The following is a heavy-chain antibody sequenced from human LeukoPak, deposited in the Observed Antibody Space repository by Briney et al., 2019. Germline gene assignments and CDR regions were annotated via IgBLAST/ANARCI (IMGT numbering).Heavy chain of an antibody. Sequence: ASVKVSCKASGDSFSSDAISWVRQVPGQGYEWVGRIIPILGVTHYALKFRGRVTITADKSTSAADMELRSLTSDDTAVYYCATQSSGWHIYYFDYWGQGTLVTVSS. CDR1: GDSFSSDA. V-gene: IGHV1-69*04. D-gene: IGHD6-25*01. J-gene: IGHJ4*02. CDR2: IIPILGVT. CDR3: ATQSSGWHIYYFDY.